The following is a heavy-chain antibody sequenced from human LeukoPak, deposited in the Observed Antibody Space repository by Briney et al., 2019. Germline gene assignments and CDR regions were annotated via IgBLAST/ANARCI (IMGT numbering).Heavy chain of an antibody. D-gene: IGHD3-22*01. V-gene: IGHV3-48*03. CDR2: ISSSGSTI. Sequence: GGSLRLSCAASGFTFSSYEMNWVRQAPGKGLEWVSYISSSGSTIYYADSVKGRFTISRDNAKNTLYLQMNSLRAEDTAVYYCARDSYDSSGYYYGFDNWGQGTLVTVSS. J-gene: IGHJ4*02. CDR3: ARDSYDSSGYYYGFDN. CDR1: GFTFSSYE.